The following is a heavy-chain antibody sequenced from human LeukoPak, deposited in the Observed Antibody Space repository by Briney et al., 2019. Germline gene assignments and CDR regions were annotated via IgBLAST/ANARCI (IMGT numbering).Heavy chain of an antibody. J-gene: IGHJ1*01. CDR2: IKSKTDGGTT. CDR1: GFTFSNAW. Sequence: GGSLRLSCAASGFTFSNAWMSWVRQAPGKGLEWVGRIKSKTDGGTTDYAAPVKGRFTISRDDSKNTLYLQMNSLKTEDTAVYYCTTAPSSRYLYFQHWGQGTLVTVSS. D-gene: IGHD6-13*01. V-gene: IGHV3-15*01. CDR3: TTAPSSRYLYFQH.